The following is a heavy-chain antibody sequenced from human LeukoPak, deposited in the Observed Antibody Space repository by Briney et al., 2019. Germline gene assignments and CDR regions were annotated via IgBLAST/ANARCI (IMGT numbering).Heavy chain of an antibody. V-gene: IGHV1-8*01. J-gene: IGHJ1*01. CDR1: GYTFTSYD. CDR3: ARDSMNVWGSYRYTAHFQH. Sequence: EASVKVSCEASGYTFTSYDINWVRPATGQGLAWMGWMNPNSGNTGYAQKFQGRVTMTRNTSISTAYMELSSLRSEDTAVYYCARDSMNVWGSYRYTAHFQHWGQGTLVTVSS. CDR2: MNPNSGNT. D-gene: IGHD3-16*02.